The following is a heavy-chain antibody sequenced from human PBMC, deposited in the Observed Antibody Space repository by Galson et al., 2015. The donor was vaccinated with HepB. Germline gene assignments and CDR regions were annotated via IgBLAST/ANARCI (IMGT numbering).Heavy chain of an antibody. CDR1: GFTFSSYG. D-gene: IGHD5-24*01. J-gene: IGHJ6*02. V-gene: IGHV3-33*06. CDR3: AKDGAEMATIGYYYYGMDV. CDR2: IWYDGSNK. Sequence: SLRLSCAASGFTFSSYGMHRVRQAPGKGLEWVAVIWYDGSNKYYADSVKGRFTISRDNSKNTLYLQMNSLRAEDTAVYYCAKDGAEMATIGYYYYGMDVWGQGTTVTVSS.